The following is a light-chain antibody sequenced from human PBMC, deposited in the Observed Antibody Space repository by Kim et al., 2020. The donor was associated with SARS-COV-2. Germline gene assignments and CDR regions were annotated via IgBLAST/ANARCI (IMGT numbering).Light chain of an antibody. V-gene: IGKV1-17*01. CDR3: LQHNTYPIN. Sequence: ASVGDRVTITCRASQDIRNDLGWYQQNPGRAPKRLIYGASSLQSGVPSRFSGSGSGTEFTLTISSVQPEDFATYFCLQHNTYPINFGQGTRLEIK. CDR1: QDIRND. CDR2: GAS. J-gene: IGKJ5*01.